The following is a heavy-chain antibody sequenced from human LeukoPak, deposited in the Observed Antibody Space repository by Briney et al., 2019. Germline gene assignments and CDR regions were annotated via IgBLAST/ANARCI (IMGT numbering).Heavy chain of an antibody. CDR1: GGSISSYY. J-gene: IGHJ4*02. CDR2: IYTSGST. V-gene: IGHV4-4*07. Sequence: SETLSLACTVSGGSISSYYWSWIRQPAGKGLEWIGRIYTSGSTNYNPSLKSRVTMSVDTSKNQFSLKLSSVTTADTAVYYCAAWVAVAGTNYWGQGTLVTVSS. CDR3: AAWVAVAGTNY. D-gene: IGHD6-19*01.